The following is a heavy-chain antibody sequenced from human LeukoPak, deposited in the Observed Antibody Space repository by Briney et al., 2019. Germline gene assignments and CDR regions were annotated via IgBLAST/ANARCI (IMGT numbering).Heavy chain of an antibody. V-gene: IGHV3-21*01. CDR3: ARDPFTTKWELTVWYYFDY. CDR2: ISSSSSYI. CDR1: GFTFSSYS. Sequence: GGSLRLSCAASGFTFSSYSMNWVRQAPGKGLEWVSPISSSSSYIYYADSVKGRFTISRDNAKNSLYLQMNSLRAEDTAVYYCARDPFTTKWELTVWYYFDYWGQGTQVTVSS. J-gene: IGHJ4*02. D-gene: IGHD1-26*01.